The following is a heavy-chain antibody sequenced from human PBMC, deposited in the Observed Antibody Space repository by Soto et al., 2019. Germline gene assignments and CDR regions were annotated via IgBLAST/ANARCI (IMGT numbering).Heavy chain of an antibody. CDR1: GFTFNNYA. V-gene: IGHV3-30-3*01. CDR2: ISYDGGNK. J-gene: IGHJ4*02. CDR3: ARLPVGRTGGFDY. Sequence: QVQLVESGGGVVQPGRSLRLSCAASGFTFNNYAMHWVRQAPGKGIEWVAVISYDGGNKYYADSVKGRFTVSRDNSKNTRYLQRDSLKTDDSGVYYCARLPVGRTGGFDYWGQGTLVTVSS. D-gene: IGHD1-26*01.